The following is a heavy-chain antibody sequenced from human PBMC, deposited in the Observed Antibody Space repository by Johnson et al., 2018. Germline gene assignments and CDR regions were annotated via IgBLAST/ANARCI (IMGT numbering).Heavy chain of an antibody. Sequence: VQLVESGGGVVQPGRSLRLSCAASGFSFSDYAMHWVRQAPGKGLEWVAVISYDGSSKFYPNSLKGRFSISRANSKNTVYLQMNSLRTEDTAVYYCARGITMIAVVKGDAFDIWGQGTMVTVSS. CDR3: ARGITMIAVVKGDAFDI. CDR1: GFSFSDYA. D-gene: IGHD3-22*01. J-gene: IGHJ3*02. CDR2: ISYDGSSK. V-gene: IGHV3-30*04.